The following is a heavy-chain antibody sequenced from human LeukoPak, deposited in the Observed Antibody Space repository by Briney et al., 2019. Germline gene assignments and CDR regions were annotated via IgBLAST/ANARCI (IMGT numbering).Heavy chain of an antibody. V-gene: IGHV4-34*01. D-gene: IGHD3-22*01. CDR1: GGSFSGYY. CDR3: ARVGYYYDSSGYFYYYYYMDV. CDR2: INHSGST. J-gene: IGHJ6*03. Sequence: SETLSLTCAVYGGSFSGYYWSWIRQPPGKGLGWIGEINHSGSTNYNPSLKSRVTISVDASKNQFSLKLSSVTAADTAVYYCARVGYYYDSSGYFYYYYYMDVWGKGTTVTVSS.